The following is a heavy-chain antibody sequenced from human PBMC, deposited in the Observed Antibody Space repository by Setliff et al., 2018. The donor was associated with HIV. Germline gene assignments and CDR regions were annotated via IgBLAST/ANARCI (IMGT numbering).Heavy chain of an antibody. CDR2: IYTSGSP. CDR3: ARWVYNSAWSLDY. V-gene: IGHV4-61*09. CDR1: GGSVNSGNYH. D-gene: IGHD6-19*01. Sequence: SETLSLTCSVSGGSVNSGNYHWAWIRQPAGKGLEWIGHIYTSGSPHYKSSLTSRLTISLDTSRNQFSLTLTSVTAADSATYYCARWVYNSAWSLDYWGQGTLVTVSS. J-gene: IGHJ4*02.